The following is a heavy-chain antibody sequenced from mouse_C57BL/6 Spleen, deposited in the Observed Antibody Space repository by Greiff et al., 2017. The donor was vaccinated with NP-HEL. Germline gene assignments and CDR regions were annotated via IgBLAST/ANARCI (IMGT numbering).Heavy chain of an antibody. V-gene: IGHV3-6*01. CDR2: ISYDGSN. D-gene: IGHD2-1*01. J-gene: IGHJ2*01. CDR1: GYSITSGYF. Sequence: EVKLLESGPGLVKPSQSLSLTCSVTGYSITSGYFWYWIRQFPGNNLEWMCYISYDGSNKYNPTLKNRSSITSDTSKNQFFLKLNSVTTEDTATYYCARAGYGNYFDYWGQGTTLTVSS. CDR3: ARAGYGNYFDY.